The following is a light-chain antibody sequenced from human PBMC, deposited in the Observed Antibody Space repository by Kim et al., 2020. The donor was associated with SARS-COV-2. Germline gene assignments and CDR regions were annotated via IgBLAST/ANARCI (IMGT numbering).Light chain of an antibody. CDR3: AAWDDSLNGVV. V-gene: IGLV1-44*01. J-gene: IGLJ2*01. CDR1: SSNIGSNT. Sequence: GRRVTIYSPGSSSNIGSNTEHWYQQLPGTAPKLLIYNNNQRPSGVPDRFSGSKSGTSASLAISGLQSEDEADYYCAAWDDSLNGVVFGGGTQLTVL. CDR2: NNN.